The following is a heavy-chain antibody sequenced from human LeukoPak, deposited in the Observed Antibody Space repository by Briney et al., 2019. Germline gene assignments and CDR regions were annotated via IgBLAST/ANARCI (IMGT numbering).Heavy chain of an antibody. CDR2: IHWSGTSR. Sequence: GGSLRLSCAASGFTFSSYSMNWDRQAPGKGLEWVSGIHWSGTSRGYADSVKGRFTISRDNAKNSLYLDMNSLRAEDTALYHCARALYGDYYFYGLDVWGQGTTVTVSS. D-gene: IGHD4-17*01. J-gene: IGHJ6*02. V-gene: IGHV3-20*01. CDR3: ARALYGDYYFYGLDV. CDR1: GFTFSSYS.